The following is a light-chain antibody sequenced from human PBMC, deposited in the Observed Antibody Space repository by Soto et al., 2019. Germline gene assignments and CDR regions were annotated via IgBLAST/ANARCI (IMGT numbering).Light chain of an antibody. CDR2: DAS. V-gene: IGKV3-11*01. CDR3: QQRSNSPVT. Sequence: ILLTQSPSTLALFPGERATLSCRASQSVRTYLEWYQQKPGQAPRLLIYDASNRATGIPARFSGSGSGTDFTLTISSLEPEDFEVYYCQQRSNSPVTFGQGTRLEIK. CDR1: QSVRTY. J-gene: IGKJ5*01.